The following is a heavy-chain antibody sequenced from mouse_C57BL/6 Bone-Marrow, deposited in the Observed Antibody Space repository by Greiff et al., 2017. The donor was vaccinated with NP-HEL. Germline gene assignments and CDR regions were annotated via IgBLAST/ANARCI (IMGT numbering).Heavy chain of an antibody. D-gene: IGHD3-3*01. V-gene: IGHV1-19*01. J-gene: IGHJ2*01. Sequence: EVQLQQSGPVLVKPGASVKMSCKASGYTFTDYYMNWVKQSHGKSLEWIGVINPYNGGTSYNQKFKGKATLTVDKSSSTAYMELNSLTSEDSAVYYCARGDWYFGYWGQGTTLTVSS. CDR3: ARGDWYFGY. CDR1: GYTFTDYY. CDR2: INPYNGGT.